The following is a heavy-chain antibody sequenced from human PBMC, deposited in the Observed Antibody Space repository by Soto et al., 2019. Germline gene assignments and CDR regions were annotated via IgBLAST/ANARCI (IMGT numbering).Heavy chain of an antibody. CDR1: GFTFSSYA. J-gene: IGHJ5*02. Sequence: EVQLLESGGGLVQPGGSLRLSCAASGFTFSSYAMSWVRQAPGKGLEWVSAISGSGGSTYYADSVKGRFTISRDNSKNTLDRQMNSLRAEDTAVYYCAKDTGEDVGRWFDPWGQGTLVTVSS. CDR2: ISGSGGST. V-gene: IGHV3-23*01. D-gene: IGHD4-4*01. CDR3: AKDTGEDVGRWFDP.